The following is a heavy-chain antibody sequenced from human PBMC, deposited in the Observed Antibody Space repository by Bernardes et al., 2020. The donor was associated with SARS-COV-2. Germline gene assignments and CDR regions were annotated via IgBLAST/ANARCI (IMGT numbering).Heavy chain of an antibody. CDR2: VYHNGRT. D-gene: IGHD3-10*01. J-gene: IGHJ5*01. CDR1: NDSMNSNNW. Sequence: SETLSLTCAVSNDSMNSNNWWSWVRQAPGKGLEWIGEVYHNGRTNYNPPLQSRVTISVDRSKNQFSLKLASVTAADTAIYYCARGERIGWFRELGWFDSWGQGILVTVSS. CDR3: ARGERIGWFRELGWFDS. V-gene: IGHV4-4*02.